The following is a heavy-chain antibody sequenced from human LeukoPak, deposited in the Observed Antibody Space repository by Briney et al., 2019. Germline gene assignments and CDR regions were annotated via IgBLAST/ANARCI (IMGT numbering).Heavy chain of an antibody. CDR3: AKRFSGGSCTDY. V-gene: IGHV3-23*01. J-gene: IGHJ4*02. D-gene: IGHD2-15*01. CDR2: ISGSGGST. CDR1: GFTFSSYA. Sequence: PGGSLRLSCAASGFTFSSYAMSWVRQTPGKGLEWVSGISGSGGSTYYADSVKGRFTISRDNSKNTLYLQMNSLRAEDTAVYYCAKRFSGGSCTDYWGQGTLVTVSS.